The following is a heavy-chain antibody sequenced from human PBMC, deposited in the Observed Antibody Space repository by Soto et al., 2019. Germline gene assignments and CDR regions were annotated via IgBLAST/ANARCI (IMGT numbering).Heavy chain of an antibody. CDR3: ARDPGQDEAMDY. CDR2: IWHDGKEK. V-gene: IGHV3-33*01. J-gene: IGHJ4*02. Sequence: QVQVVESGGGVVQPGRSLKLSCAASGFTFSSFGMHWVRQAPGKGLEWVAVIWHDGKEKYYADSAKGRSTISRDNSKNTLYRQMNSLRAEDTAVYDCARDPGQDEAMDYWGQGTLVTVSS. CDR1: GFTFSSFG.